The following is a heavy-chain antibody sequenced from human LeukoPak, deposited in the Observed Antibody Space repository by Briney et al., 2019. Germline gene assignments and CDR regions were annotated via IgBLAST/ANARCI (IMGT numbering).Heavy chain of an antibody. CDR2: INPSGGST. CDR1: GYTFTSYY. D-gene: IGHD1-20*01. J-gene: IGHJ5*02. Sequence: ASVKVSCKASGYTFTSYYMHWVRQAPGQGLEWMGIINPSGGSTSYAQKFQGRVTKTRDMSTSTVCMELSSLRSEDTAVYYCARGGRITGTGDWFDPWGQGTLVTVSS. CDR3: ARGGRITGTGDWFDP. V-gene: IGHV1-46*01.